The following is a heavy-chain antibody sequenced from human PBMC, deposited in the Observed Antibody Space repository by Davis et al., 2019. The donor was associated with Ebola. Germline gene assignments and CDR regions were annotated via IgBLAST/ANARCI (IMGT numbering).Heavy chain of an antibody. CDR1: GFTFSSYE. CDR3: ARPATVTTFPDNWFDP. D-gene: IGHD4-17*01. Sequence: GGSLRLSCAASGFTFSSYEMNWVRQAPGKGLEWVSYISSSGSTIYYADSVKGRFTISRDNAKNSLYLQMNSLRDEDTAVYYCARPATVTTFPDNWFDPWGQGTLVTVSS. CDR2: ISSSGSTI. J-gene: IGHJ5*02. V-gene: IGHV3-48*03.